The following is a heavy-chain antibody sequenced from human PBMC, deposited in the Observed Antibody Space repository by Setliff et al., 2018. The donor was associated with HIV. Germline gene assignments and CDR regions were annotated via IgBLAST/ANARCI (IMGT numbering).Heavy chain of an antibody. CDR2: IYYSGST. V-gene: IGHV4-59*08. J-gene: IGHJ3*02. CDR3: ARHPYVKDAFDI. D-gene: IGHD2-21*01. Sequence: SETLSLTCSVSGGSISSYYWSWIRQPPGKGLEWIGYIYYSGSTDYNPSLKSRVTISVDTSKKQFSLKLISVTDADTAIYYCARHPYVKDAFDIWGQGTMVTVSS. CDR1: GGSISSYY.